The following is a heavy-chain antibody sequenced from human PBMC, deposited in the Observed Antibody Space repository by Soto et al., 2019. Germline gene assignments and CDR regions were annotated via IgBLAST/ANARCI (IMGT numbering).Heavy chain of an antibody. CDR3: AKDRDSSTAGCGDGIFDY. CDR2: ISGSGGST. J-gene: IGHJ4*02. D-gene: IGHD3-10*01. Sequence: EVQLLESGGGLVQPGGSLRLSCAASGFTFSSYAMSWVRQAPGKGLEWVSAISGSGGSTYYADSVKGRFTISRDNSKNTLYLQMSSLRAEDTAVYYCAKDRDSSTAGCGDGIFDYWGQGTLVTVAS. V-gene: IGHV3-23*01. CDR1: GFTFSSYA.